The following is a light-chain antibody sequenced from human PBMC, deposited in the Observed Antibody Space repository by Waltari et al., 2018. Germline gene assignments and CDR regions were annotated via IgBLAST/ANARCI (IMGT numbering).Light chain of an antibody. J-gene: IGLJ1*01. V-gene: IGLV2-14*03. Sequence: QSALNQPASVSGSPGQSITTSWTATSSHVGASKYVSWYQHPPGKVPKLLIYDVTTRPSGISYRFSGSKSGYTASRTISGLQAEDEADYYCSSHTTRSTRVFGTGTKVTVL. CDR2: DVT. CDR1: SSHVGASKY. CDR3: SSHTTRSTRV.